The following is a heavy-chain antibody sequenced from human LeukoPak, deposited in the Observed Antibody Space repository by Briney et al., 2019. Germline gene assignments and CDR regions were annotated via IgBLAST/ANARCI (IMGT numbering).Heavy chain of an antibody. D-gene: IGHD6-13*01. Sequence: ASVKVSCKASGYTFTSYDINWVRQATGQGLEWMGWMNPNSGNTDYAQKFQGRVTITRNTSISTAYMELSGLRSEDTAVYYCARAYSSSWFYWFDPWGQGTLVTVSS. V-gene: IGHV1-8*01. CDR2: MNPNSGNT. CDR3: ARAYSSSWFYWFDP. CDR1: GYTFTSYD. J-gene: IGHJ5*02.